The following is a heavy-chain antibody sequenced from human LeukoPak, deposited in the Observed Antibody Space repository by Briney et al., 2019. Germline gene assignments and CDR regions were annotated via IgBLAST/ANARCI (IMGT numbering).Heavy chain of an antibody. D-gene: IGHD3-10*01. V-gene: IGHV3-23*01. J-gene: IGHJ5*02. CDR3: AKGAALGFPWFELRENWFDP. Sequence: GGSLRLSCAASGFTFSSYAMSWVRQAPGKGLEWVSAISGSGGSTYYADSVKGRFTISRDNSKNTLYLQMNSLRAEDTAVYYCAKGAALGFPWFELRENWFDPWGQGTLVTVSS. CDR1: GFTFSSYA. CDR2: ISGSGGST.